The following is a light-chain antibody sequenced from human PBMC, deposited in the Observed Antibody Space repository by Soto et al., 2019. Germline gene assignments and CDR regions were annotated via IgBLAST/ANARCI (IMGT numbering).Light chain of an antibody. CDR2: DAS. Sequence: EIVLTQSPGTLSLSPGERATLSCRASQSVSSNYLAWYQQKPGQSPSLLIYDASSRAAGIPDRFSGSGSGTDFTLTISRLEPEDFAVFYCQHYSKSGGFTFGPGTKVDIK. J-gene: IGKJ3*01. CDR3: QHYSKSGGFT. CDR1: QSVSSNY. V-gene: IGKV3-20*01.